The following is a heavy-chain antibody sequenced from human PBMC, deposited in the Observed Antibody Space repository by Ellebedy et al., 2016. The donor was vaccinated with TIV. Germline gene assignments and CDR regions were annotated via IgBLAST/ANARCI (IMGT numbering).Heavy chain of an antibody. Sequence: AASVKVSCKASGYTFTSYYMHWVRQAPGQGLEWMGIINPSGGSTSYAQKFQGRVTMTRDTSTSTVYMELSSLRSEDTAVYYCARDPNVDTAMVIYYYSMDVWGQGTTVTVSS. CDR3: ARDPNVDTAMVIYYYSMDV. D-gene: IGHD5-18*01. CDR1: GYTFTSYY. V-gene: IGHV1-46*01. J-gene: IGHJ6*02. CDR2: INPSGGST.